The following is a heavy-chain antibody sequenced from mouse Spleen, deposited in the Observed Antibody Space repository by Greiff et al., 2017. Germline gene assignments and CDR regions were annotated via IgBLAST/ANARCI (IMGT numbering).Heavy chain of an antibody. CDR3: ARHGGWDDPYYYAMDY. D-gene: IGHD4-1*01. CDR2: IWSDGST. V-gene: IGHV2-6-1*01. CDR1: GFSLTSYG. J-gene: IGHJ4*01. Sequence: VQVVESGPGLVAPSQSLSITCTISGFSLTSYGVHWVRQPPGKGLEWLVVIWSDGSTTYNSALKSRLSISKDNSKSQVFLKVNSLQADDTAMYYCARHGGWDDPYYYAMDYWGQGTSVTVSS.